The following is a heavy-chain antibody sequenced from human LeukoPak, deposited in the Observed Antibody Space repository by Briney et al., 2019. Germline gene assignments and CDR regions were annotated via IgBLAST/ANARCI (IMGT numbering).Heavy chain of an antibody. CDR2: INHSGST. D-gene: IGHD2-15*01. Sequence: GSLRLSCAASGFTFSNYAMRWIRQPPGKGLEWIGEINHSGSTNYIPSLKSRVTISVDMSKNQFSLKLSSVTAADTAVYYCAGLQCSGGNCYSSPWGQGTLVTVSS. V-gene: IGHV4-34*08. J-gene: IGHJ5*02. CDR3: AGLQCSGGNCYSSP. CDR1: GFTFSNYA.